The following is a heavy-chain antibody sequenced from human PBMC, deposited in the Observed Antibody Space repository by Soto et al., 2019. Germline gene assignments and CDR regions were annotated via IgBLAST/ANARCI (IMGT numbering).Heavy chain of an antibody. CDR3: AREGYDFWASPPYYYYGMDV. Sequence: SVKVCCKASGGTFSSYAISWVRQAPGQGLEWMGGIIPIFGTANYAQKFQGRVTITADESTSTAYMELSSLRSEDTAVYYCAREGYDFWASPPYYYYGMDVWGQGTTVTVSS. CDR2: IIPIFGTA. J-gene: IGHJ6*02. CDR1: GGTFSSYA. V-gene: IGHV1-69*13. D-gene: IGHD3-3*01.